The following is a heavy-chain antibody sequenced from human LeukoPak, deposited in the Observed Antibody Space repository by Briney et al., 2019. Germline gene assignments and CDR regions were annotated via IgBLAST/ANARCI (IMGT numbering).Heavy chain of an antibody. Sequence: AGGSLRLSCAASGFTFNSYNMNWVRQAPGKGLEWVSSISTSSSYIYYADSVKGRFTISRDNANNSLYLQMISLRAEDTAVYYCARVETLGYCSGGSCYDADAFDIWGQGTMVTVSS. V-gene: IGHV3-21*01. J-gene: IGHJ3*02. CDR1: GFTFNSYN. D-gene: IGHD2-15*01. CDR3: ARVETLGYCSGGSCYDADAFDI. CDR2: ISTSSSYI.